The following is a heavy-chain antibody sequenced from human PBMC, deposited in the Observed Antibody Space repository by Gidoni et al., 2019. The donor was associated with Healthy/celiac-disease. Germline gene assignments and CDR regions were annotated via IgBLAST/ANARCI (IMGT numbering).Heavy chain of an antibody. J-gene: IGHJ4*02. V-gene: IGHV3-64D*06. Sequence: EVQLVESGGGLVQPGGALRLSCSASGFTFSSYAMHWVRQAPGKVLEYVSAISSNGGSTYYADSVKGRFTISRDNSKNTLYLQMSSLRAEDTAVYYCVNGGDSSSWSFDSWGQGTLVTVSS. CDR1: GFTFSSYA. CDR2: ISSNGGST. CDR3: VNGGDSSSWSFDS. D-gene: IGHD6-13*01.